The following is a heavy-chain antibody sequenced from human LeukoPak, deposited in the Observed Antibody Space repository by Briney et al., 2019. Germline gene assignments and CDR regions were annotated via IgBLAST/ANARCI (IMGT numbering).Heavy chain of an antibody. D-gene: IGHD3-10*01. CDR1: GFTFSSYG. Sequence: GGSLRLSCAASGFTFSSYGMHWVRQAPGKGLEWVAFIRYDGSNKYYADAVKGRFTISRDNSKNTLYLQMNSLRAEDTAVYYCAKDNSRCGSGSYRFDYWGQGTLVTVSS. V-gene: IGHV3-30*02. J-gene: IGHJ4*02. CDR2: IRYDGSNK. CDR3: AKDNSRCGSGSYRFDY.